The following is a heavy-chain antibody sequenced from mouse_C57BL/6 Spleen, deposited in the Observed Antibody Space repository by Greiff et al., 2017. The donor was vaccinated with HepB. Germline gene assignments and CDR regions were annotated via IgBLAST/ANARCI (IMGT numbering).Heavy chain of an antibody. CDR2: INPGSGGT. CDR3: ARSGAYYGNYVDY. CDR1: GYAFTNYL. V-gene: IGHV1-54*01. J-gene: IGHJ2*01. Sequence: QVQLQQSGAELVRPGTSVKVSCKASGYAFTNYLIEWVKQRPGQGLEWIGVINPGSGGTNYNEKFKGKATLTADKSSSTAYMQLSSLTSEDSAVYFCARSGAYYGNYVDYWGQGTTLTVSS. D-gene: IGHD1-1*02.